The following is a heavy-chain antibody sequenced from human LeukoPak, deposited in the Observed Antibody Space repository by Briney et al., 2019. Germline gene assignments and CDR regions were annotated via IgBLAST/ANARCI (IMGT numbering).Heavy chain of an antibody. CDR3: AKDRANPRVTDGALDI. D-gene: IGHD4-17*01. J-gene: IGHJ3*02. V-gene: IGHV3-30*02. CDR2: IRYDGSNK. Sequence: PGGSLRLSCAASGFTFSSYGMHWVRQAPGKGLEWVAFIRYDGSNKYYADSVKGRFTISRDNSKNTLYLQMNSLRAEDTAVYYCAKDRANPRVTDGALDIWGQGTMVTVSS. CDR1: GFTFSSYG.